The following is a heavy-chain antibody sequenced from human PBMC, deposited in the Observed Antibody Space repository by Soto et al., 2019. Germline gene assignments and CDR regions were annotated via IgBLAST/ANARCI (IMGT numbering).Heavy chain of an antibody. CDR2: IYYSGST. Sequence: SETLSLTCTVSGGSISSSSYYWGWIRQPPGKGLEWIGSIYYSGSTYYNPSLKSRVTISVDTSKNQFSLKLSSVTAADTAVYYCARHLVRLGVSGTNYYYMDVRGKGTTVTVSS. D-gene: IGHD6-19*01. CDR1: GGSISSSSYY. J-gene: IGHJ6*03. V-gene: IGHV4-39*01. CDR3: ARHLVRLGVSGTNYYYMDV.